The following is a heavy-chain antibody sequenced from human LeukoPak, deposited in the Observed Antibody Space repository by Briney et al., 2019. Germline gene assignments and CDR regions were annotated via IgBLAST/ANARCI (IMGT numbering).Heavy chain of an antibody. Sequence: SETLSLTCTVSGGSISSYYWSWIRQPPGKGLEWIGYIYYSGSPNYNPSLKSRVTISVDTSKNQFSLKLSSVTAADTAVYYCARSHDYGGKFHDYWGQGTLVTVSS. CDR1: GGSISSYY. CDR2: IYYSGSP. V-gene: IGHV4-59*01. D-gene: IGHD4-23*01. CDR3: ARSHDYGGKFHDY. J-gene: IGHJ4*02.